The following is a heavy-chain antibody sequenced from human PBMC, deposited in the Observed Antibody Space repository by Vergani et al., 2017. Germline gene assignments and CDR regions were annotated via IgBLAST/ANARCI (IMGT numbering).Heavy chain of an antibody. J-gene: IGHJ3*02. CDR1: GYTFTGYY. V-gene: IGHV1-58*02. CDR2: IVVGSGNT. Sequence: QLVQSGAEVKKPGASVKVSCKASGYTFTGYYMHWVRQARGQRLEWIGWIVVGSGNTNYAQKFQERVTITRDMSTSTAYMELSSLRSEDTAVYYCAADNDFWSGHYAFDIWGQGTMVTVSS. D-gene: IGHD3-3*01. CDR3: AADNDFWSGHYAFDI.